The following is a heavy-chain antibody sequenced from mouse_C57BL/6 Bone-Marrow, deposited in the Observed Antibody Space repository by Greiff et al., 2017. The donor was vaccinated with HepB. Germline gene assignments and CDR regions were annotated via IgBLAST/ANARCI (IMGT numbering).Heavy chain of an antibody. CDR1: GFTFSSYA. D-gene: IGHD1-2*01. J-gene: IGHJ3*01. CDR3: ARELRLWFAY. Sequence: EVQGVESGGGLVKPGGSLKLSCAASGFTFSSYAMSWVRQTPEKRLEWVATISDGGSYTYYPDNVKGRFTISRDNAKNNLYLQMSHLKSEDTAMYYCARELRLWFAYWGQGTLVTVSA. V-gene: IGHV5-4*01. CDR2: ISDGGSYT.